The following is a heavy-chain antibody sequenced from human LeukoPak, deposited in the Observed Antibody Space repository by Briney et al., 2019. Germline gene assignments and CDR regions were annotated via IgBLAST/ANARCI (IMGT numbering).Heavy chain of an antibody. J-gene: IGHJ4*02. CDR1: GGSFSGYY. Sequence: SETLSLTCAVYGGSFSGYYWSWIRQPPGKGLEWIGEINHSGSTNYNPSLKSRVTISVDTSKNQFSLKLSSVTAADTAVYYCARGRLGARIYQHWGQGTLVTVSS. CDR3: ARGRLGARIYQH. D-gene: IGHD1-26*01. V-gene: IGHV4-34*01. CDR2: INHSGST.